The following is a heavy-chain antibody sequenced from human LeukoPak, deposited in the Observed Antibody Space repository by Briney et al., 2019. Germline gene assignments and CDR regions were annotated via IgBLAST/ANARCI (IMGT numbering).Heavy chain of an antibody. D-gene: IGHD4-23*01. CDR2: MNPNSGNT. CDR3: ARLGYGGNFYYYYYMDV. J-gene: IGHJ6*03. V-gene: IGHV1-8*01. Sequence: GASVKVSCKASGYTFTSYDINWVRQATGQGLKWMGWMNPNSGNTGYAQKFQGRVTMTRNTSISTAYMELSSLRSEDTAVYYCARLGYGGNFYYYYYMDVWGKGTTVTVSS. CDR1: GYTFTSYD.